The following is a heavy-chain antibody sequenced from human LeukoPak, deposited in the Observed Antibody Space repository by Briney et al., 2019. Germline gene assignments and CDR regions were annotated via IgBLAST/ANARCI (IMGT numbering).Heavy chain of an antibody. CDR1: GCTFSSYA. J-gene: IGHJ5*02. CDR3: ARGVVVVPGVGSVWFDH. CDR2: IIPIFGTA. D-gene: IGHD2-2*01. Sequence: SVKVSCKASGCTFSSYAISWVRQAPGQGLEWMGGIIPIFGTANNAQKFQGRVTITTDESTSTAYMELSSLRSEDTAVYYCARGVVVVPGVGSVWFDHWGQGTLVTVSS. V-gene: IGHV1-69*05.